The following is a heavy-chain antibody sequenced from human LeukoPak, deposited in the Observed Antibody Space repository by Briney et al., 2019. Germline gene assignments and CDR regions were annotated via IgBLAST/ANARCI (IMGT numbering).Heavy chain of an antibody. Sequence: SVTVSCKASGGTFRSYAFSWVRQAPGQGLEWMGRIIPVLGITNYAQRFQGRVTITADKSTSTAYMELSSLRSEDTAVYYCARDLRLASSIGWEYWGQGTQVTVSS. CDR3: ARDLRLASSIGWEY. CDR1: GGTFRSYA. J-gene: IGHJ4*02. D-gene: IGHD6-19*01. V-gene: IGHV1-69*04. CDR2: IIPVLGIT.